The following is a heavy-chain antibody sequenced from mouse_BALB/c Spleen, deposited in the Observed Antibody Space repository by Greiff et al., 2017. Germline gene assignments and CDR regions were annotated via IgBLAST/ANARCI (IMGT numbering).Heavy chain of an antibody. CDR3: ARNGYDVEAGFAD. J-gene: IGHJ3*01. D-gene: IGHD2-2*01. V-gene: IGHV5-6-5*01. CDR2: ISSGGST. Sequence: EVKLVESGGGLVKPGGSLKLSCAASGFTFSSYAMSWVRQTPEKRLEWVASISSGGSTYYPDSVKGRFTISRDNARNILYLQMSSLRSEDTAMYYCARNGYDVEAGFADWGQGTLVTVSA. CDR1: GFTFSSYA.